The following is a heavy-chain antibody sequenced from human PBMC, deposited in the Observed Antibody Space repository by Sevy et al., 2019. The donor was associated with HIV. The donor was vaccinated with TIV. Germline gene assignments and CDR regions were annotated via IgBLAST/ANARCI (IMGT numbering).Heavy chain of an antibody. J-gene: IGHJ1*01. CDR3: TTDASFHPWYALQY. D-gene: IGHD6-13*01. CDR1: GFAFSDAW. Sequence: GGSLRLSCAASGFAFSDAWMTWVRRAPGKGLEWVGRITNKPDGGTADYAAPVKARFTISRDDSKNTLYLQMNSLKTEDTAGYYCTTDASFHPWYALQYWGQGSLVTVSS. CDR2: ITNKPDGGTA. V-gene: IGHV3-15*01.